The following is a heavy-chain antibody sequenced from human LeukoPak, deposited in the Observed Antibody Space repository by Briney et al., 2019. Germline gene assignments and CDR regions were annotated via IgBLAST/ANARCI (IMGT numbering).Heavy chain of an antibody. CDR1: GGSIGSSSYY. V-gene: IGHV4-39*01. D-gene: IGHD2-2*02. CDR2: IYYSGST. Sequence: SETLSLTCTVSGGSIGSSSYYWGWIRQPPGKGLEWIGSIYYSGSTYYNPSLKSRVTISVDTSKNQFSLKLSSVTAADTAVYYCASRKVDCSSTSCYKYYYYMDVWGKGTTVTVSS. J-gene: IGHJ6*03. CDR3: ASRKVDCSSTSCYKYYYYMDV.